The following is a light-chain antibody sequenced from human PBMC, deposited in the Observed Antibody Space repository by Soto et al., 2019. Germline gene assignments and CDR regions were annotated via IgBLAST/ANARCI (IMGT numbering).Light chain of an antibody. Sequence: DIILTQSPAIVSVSPGERATLSCSASRSVSTNLAWYQHKHGQAPRLLIYGASTRVTDIPARFSGSGSGTDFTLTINYLKSEDFGVYYCQQYDKSLPPVTFGGGTKVEI. CDR2: GAS. CDR3: QQYDKSLPPVT. CDR1: RSVSTN. J-gene: IGKJ4*01. V-gene: IGKV3-15*01.